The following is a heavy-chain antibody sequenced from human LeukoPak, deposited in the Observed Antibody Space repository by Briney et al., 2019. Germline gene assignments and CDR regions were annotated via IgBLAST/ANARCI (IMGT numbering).Heavy chain of an antibody. CDR1: GFTFSSYS. V-gene: IGHV3-23*01. CDR2: IIGSGGTT. J-gene: IGHJ4*02. CDR3: AKDINWASFES. Sequence: GGSLRLSCAASGFTFSSYSMNWVRQAPGKGLEWVSGIIGSGGTTYCADSVKGRFTISRDNSKNTLYLQMNSLRAEDTALYYCAKDINWASFESWGQGTLVTVSS. D-gene: IGHD7-27*01.